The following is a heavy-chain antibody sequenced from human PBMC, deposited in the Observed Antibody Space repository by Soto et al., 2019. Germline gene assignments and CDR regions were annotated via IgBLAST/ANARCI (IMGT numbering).Heavy chain of an antibody. CDR2: IIPIFGTA. J-gene: IGHJ4*02. V-gene: IGHV1-69*06. D-gene: IGHD6-19*01. Sequence: QVQLVQSGAEVKKPGSSVKVSCKASGGTFSSYAISWVRQAPGQGLEWRGGIIPIFGTADYAQKFQGRVTITAEKSTSTAYMERSSLRSGDKAVEYCAREDYSSGWLTQFGMYARGQGTLVTVSS. CDR1: GGTFSSYA. CDR3: AREDYSSGWLTQFGMYA.